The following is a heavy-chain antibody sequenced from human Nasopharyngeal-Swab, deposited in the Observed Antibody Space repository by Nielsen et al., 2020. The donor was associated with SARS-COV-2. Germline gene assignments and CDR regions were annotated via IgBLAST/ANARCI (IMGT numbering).Heavy chain of an antibody. Sequence: GESLKISCAASGFTFSAYRMNWVRQAPGKGLEWVSSINSLSTYIRYVDLVKGRFTISRDNAKSSLYLQMNSLRAEDTAVYYCARERGSSGLDGFDIWGQGTMVTVSP. J-gene: IGHJ3*02. D-gene: IGHD6-19*01. CDR1: GFTFSAYR. CDR2: INSLSTYI. CDR3: ARERGSSGLDGFDI. V-gene: IGHV3-21*01.